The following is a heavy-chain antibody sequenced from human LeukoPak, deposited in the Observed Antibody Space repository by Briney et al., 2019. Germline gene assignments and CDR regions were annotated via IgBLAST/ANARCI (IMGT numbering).Heavy chain of an antibody. V-gene: IGHV1-2*02. CDR2: INTNSGGT. Sequence: ASVKVSCKASGYTFTDYYMHWVRQAPGQGLEWMGWINTNSGGTNFAQKFQGRVAMTRDTSISTAYLELGSLRSDDTAVYFCARARWQLVPYFDYWGQGTLVTVSS. J-gene: IGHJ4*02. CDR1: GYTFTDYY. D-gene: IGHD6-6*01. CDR3: ARARWQLVPYFDY.